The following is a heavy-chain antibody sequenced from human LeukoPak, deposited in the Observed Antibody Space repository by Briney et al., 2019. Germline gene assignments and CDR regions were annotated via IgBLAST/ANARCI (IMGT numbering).Heavy chain of an antibody. J-gene: IGHJ4*02. CDR2: IWSDGSSE. D-gene: IGHD1-7*01. Sequence: PGGSLRLSCAASGFTFSTYGMHWVRQAPGKGLEWVAVIWSDGSSERYADSVKGRFTISRDNSKNTLYLQMNSLRAEDTALYYCARDVNYDHHYWGQGTLVTVSS. CDR3: ARDVNYDHHY. CDR1: GFTFSTYG. V-gene: IGHV3-33*01.